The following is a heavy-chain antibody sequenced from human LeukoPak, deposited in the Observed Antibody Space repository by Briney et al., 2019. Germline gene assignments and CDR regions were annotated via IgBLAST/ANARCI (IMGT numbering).Heavy chain of an antibody. Sequence: PGGSLRLSCAASGFTFSSYAMHWVRQAPGKGLEYVSAISSIGGSTYYANSVKGRFTISRDNSKNTLYLQMGSLRAEDMAVYYCVRIAVAGTGDYWGQGTLVTVSS. CDR3: VRIAVAGTGDY. D-gene: IGHD6-19*01. J-gene: IGHJ4*02. V-gene: IGHV3-64*01. CDR2: ISSIGGST. CDR1: GFTFSSYA.